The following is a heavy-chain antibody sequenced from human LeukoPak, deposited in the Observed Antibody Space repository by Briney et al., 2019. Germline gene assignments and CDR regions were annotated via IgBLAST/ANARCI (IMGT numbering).Heavy chain of an antibody. CDR3: ARDFQGY. J-gene: IGHJ4*02. CDR1: GFTFRRYD. CDR2: IKGDGSEE. Sequence: GGSLRLSCASSGFTFRRYDMNWVRQAPGKGLEWVANIKGDGSEEYYVDSVKGRFTISKDNSKNSLSLQMNSLRAEDTAVYYCARDFQGYWGQGTLVTVSS. V-gene: IGHV3-7*01.